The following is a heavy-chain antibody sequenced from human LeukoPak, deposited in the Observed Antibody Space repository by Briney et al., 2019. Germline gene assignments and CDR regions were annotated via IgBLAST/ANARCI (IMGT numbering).Heavy chain of an antibody. Sequence: GGSLRLSCAASGFTVSSNYMSWVRQAPGKGLEWVSVIYSGGSTYYADSVKGRFTISRDNSKNTLYLQMNSLRAEDTAVYYCAGDPPAGYSYGYDYWGQGTLVTVSS. CDR2: IYSGGST. CDR3: AGDPPAGYSYGYDY. V-gene: IGHV3-66*01. CDR1: GFTVSSNY. J-gene: IGHJ4*02. D-gene: IGHD5-18*01.